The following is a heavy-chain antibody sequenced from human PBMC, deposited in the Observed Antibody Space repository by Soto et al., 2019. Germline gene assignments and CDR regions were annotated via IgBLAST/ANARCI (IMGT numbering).Heavy chain of an antibody. D-gene: IGHD4-17*01. CDR2: INHSGST. J-gene: IGHJ4*01. V-gene: IGHV4-34*01. CDR3: ARTSTGYGYGDF. Sequence: SETLSLTCAVYGGSFSGYYWSWIRQPPGKGLEWIGEINHSGSTNYNPSLKSRVTISVDTSKNQFSLKLSSVTAADTAVYYCARTSTGYGYGDFWGHGILVTVSS. CDR1: GGSFSGYY.